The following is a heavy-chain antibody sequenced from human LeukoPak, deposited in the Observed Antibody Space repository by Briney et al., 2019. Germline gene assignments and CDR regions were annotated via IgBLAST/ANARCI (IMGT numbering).Heavy chain of an antibody. CDR1: GGSFSGYY. CDR2: INHSGST. CDR3: ARASPEPLPRYFDKYYYYYGMDV. Sequence: PSETLSLTCAVSGGSFSGYYWSWIRQPPGKGLEWIGEINHSGSTTYNPSLMSRVTISVDTSKHQYSLMLSSVTAADTAVYYCARASPEPLPRYFDKYYYYYGMDVWGQGTTVTVSS. D-gene: IGHD3-9*01. V-gene: IGHV4-34*01. J-gene: IGHJ6*02.